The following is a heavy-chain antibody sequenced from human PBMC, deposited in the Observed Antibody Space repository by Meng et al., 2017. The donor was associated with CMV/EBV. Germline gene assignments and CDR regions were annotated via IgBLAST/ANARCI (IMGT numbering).Heavy chain of an antibody. V-gene: IGHV1-2*06. J-gene: IGHJ4*02. CDR2: INPNSAGT. CDR1: GYSFIGHS. CDR3: TRSWIDSFTPDFDY. D-gene: IGHD2-2*03. Sequence: QGQLLKSGSEVKKPGASVKGSCKASGYSFIGHSIHWVRQAPGQGLEWMGRINPNSAGTNYVEKFQGRVTMTRDTSNNIVYMELTRLTSDDTAVYYCTRSWIDSFTPDFDYWGQGTLVTVSS.